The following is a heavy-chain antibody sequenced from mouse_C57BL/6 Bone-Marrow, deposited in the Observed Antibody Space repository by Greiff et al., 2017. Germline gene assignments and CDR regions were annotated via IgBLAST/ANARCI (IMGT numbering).Heavy chain of an antibody. V-gene: IGHV1-69*01. J-gene: IGHJ4*01. CDR1: GYTFTSYW. D-gene: IGHD2-1*01. CDR3: ARGYYGNYVFYYAMDY. Sequence: QVQLQQPGAELVMPGASVKLSCKASGYTFTSYWMHWVKQRPGQGLEWIGEFDPSDSYTNYNQKFKGKSTLTVDKSSSTAYMQLSSLTSEDSAVYYCARGYYGNYVFYYAMDYWGQGTSVTVSS. CDR2: FDPSDSYT.